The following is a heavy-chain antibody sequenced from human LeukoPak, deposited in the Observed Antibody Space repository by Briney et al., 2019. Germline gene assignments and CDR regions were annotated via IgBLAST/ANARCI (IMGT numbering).Heavy chain of an antibody. Sequence: PGRSLRLSCAASGFTFSSYAIHWVRQAPGKGLEWVAIISNDGSNKYYADSVKGRFTISRDNSKNTLYLQMNSLRAEDTAVYYCAIVGWELPSYFDYWGQGTLVTVSS. V-gene: IGHV3-30-3*01. CDR1: GFTFSSYA. CDR3: AIVGWELPSYFDY. D-gene: IGHD1-26*01. CDR2: ISNDGSNK. J-gene: IGHJ4*02.